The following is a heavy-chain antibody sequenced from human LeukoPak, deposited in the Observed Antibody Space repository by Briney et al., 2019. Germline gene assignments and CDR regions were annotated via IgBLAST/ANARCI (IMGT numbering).Heavy chain of an antibody. J-gene: IGHJ4*02. CDR3: ARDSSGLHYFDY. D-gene: IGHD6-19*01. V-gene: IGHV4-4*07. Sequence: SETLSLTCTVSGGSISTYYWNWFRQPAGKGVEWIGHIYASGSPNYNPSLKSRVTMSLDTSKNQFSLRLSSVTAADTAVYYCARDSSGLHYFDYWGQGTLVTVSS. CDR2: IYASGSP. CDR1: GGSISTYY.